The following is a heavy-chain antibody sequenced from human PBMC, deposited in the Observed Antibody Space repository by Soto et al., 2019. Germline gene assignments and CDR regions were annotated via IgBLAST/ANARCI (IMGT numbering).Heavy chain of an antibody. J-gene: IGHJ4*02. Sequence: GGSLRLSCAASGFTVDNNYMSWVRQAPGKGLEWVSIIYPGYSTYYTDSVKGRFTISRDNSKNTLYLQMNSLRAEDTAVYYCARAETSSSGNYFNTGGQGTLVTVSS. CDR3: ARAETSSSGNYFNT. D-gene: IGHD6-13*01. V-gene: IGHV3-53*01. CDR2: IYPGYST. CDR1: GFTVDNNY.